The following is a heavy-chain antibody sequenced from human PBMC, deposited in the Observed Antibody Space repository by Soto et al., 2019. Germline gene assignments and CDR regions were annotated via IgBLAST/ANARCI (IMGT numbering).Heavy chain of an antibody. D-gene: IGHD3-10*01. Sequence: GASVKVSCKASGGTFSSYAISWVRQAPGQGLEWMGGIIPIFGTANYARKFQGRVTITADESTSTAYMELSSLRSEDTAVYYCARRYGSGPMSPYYYYGMDGWGQGTTVTVSS. CDR2: IIPIFGTA. V-gene: IGHV1-69*13. CDR3: ARRYGSGPMSPYYYYGMDG. CDR1: GGTFSSYA. J-gene: IGHJ6*02.